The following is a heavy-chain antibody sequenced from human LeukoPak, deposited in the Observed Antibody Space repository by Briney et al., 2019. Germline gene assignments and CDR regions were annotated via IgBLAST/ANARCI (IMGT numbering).Heavy chain of an antibody. J-gene: IGHJ4*02. CDR2: ISAYNGNT. D-gene: IGHD6-19*01. CDR3: ASSGWSRGSYFDY. V-gene: IGHV1-18*04. CDR1: GYTFTGYY. Sequence: ASVKVSCKASGYTFTGYYMHWVRQAPGQGLEWMGWISAYNGNTNYAQKLQGRVTMTTDTSTSTAYMELRSLRSDDTAVYYCASSGWSRGSYFDYWGQGTLVTVSS.